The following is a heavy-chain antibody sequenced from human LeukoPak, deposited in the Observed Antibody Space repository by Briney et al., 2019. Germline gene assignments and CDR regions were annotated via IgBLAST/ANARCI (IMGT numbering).Heavy chain of an antibody. V-gene: IGHV3-30*02. J-gene: IGHJ4*02. Sequence: GGSLRLSCAASGFPFRSYAMHWVRQAPGKGLEWVAFIRYDGSYKYYADSAKGRFTISRDNSKNTLYLQMNSLRAEDTAVYYCARASGYRIDYWGQGTLVTVSS. D-gene: IGHD1-1*01. CDR2: IRYDGSYK. CDR1: GFPFRSYA. CDR3: ARASGYRIDY.